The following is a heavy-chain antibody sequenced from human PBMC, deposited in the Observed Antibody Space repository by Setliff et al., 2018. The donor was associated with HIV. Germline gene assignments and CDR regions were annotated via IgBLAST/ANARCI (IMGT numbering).Heavy chain of an antibody. CDR2: IYLGNSDT. D-gene: IGHD6-19*01. CDR3: AKDVSSGSGWYSKARGMDV. CDR1: GYTFSNYC. V-gene: IGHV5-51*01. Sequence: GESLKISCKDSGYTFSNYCIAWLRPMPGKGLEWIGIIYLGNSDTTYSPSFQGQVTISADKSSSTAYLQCSSRKDSDAAMYYCAKDVSSGSGWYSKARGMDVWGQGTTVTVSS. J-gene: IGHJ6*02.